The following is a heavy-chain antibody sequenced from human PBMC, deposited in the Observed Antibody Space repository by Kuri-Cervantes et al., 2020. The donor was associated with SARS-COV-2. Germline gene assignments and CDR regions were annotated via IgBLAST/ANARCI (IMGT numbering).Heavy chain of an antibody. Sequence: GESLKISCAASGFTVSSNYMSWVRQAPGKGLEWVSVIYSGGSTYYADSVKGRFTISRDNSKSTLYLQMNSLRAEDTAVYYCAREQEDYYYYYYMDVWGKGTTVTVSS. CDR2: IYSGGST. CDR1: GFTVSSNY. D-gene: IGHD1/OR15-1a*01. V-gene: IGHV3-66*02. CDR3: AREQEDYYYYYYMDV. J-gene: IGHJ6*03.